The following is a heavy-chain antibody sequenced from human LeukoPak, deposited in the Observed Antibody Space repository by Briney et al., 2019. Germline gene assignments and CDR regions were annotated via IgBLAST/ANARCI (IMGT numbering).Heavy chain of an antibody. Sequence: PVKVSCKASGGTFSSYAISWVRQAPGQGLEWMGGIIPIFGTANYAQKFQGRVTITADESTSTAYMELSGLRSEDTAVYYCARGGSGSYYNSDFDYWGQGTLVTVSS. D-gene: IGHD3-10*01. J-gene: IGHJ4*02. CDR2: IIPIFGTA. CDR3: ARGGSGSYYNSDFDY. V-gene: IGHV1-69*13. CDR1: GGTFSSYA.